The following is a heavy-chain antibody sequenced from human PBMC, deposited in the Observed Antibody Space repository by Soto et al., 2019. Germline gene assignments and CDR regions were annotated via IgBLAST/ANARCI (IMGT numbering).Heavy chain of an antibody. CDR2: IGTAGDT. V-gene: IGHV3-13*01. CDR1: GFTFSSYD. J-gene: IGHJ6*03. CDR3: ARGGYCSSTSCYDYYYYYLDF. D-gene: IGHD2-2*01. Sequence: GGSLRLSCAASGFTFSSYDMHWVRQATGKGLEWVSAIGTAGDTYYPGSVKGRFTISRENAKNSLYLQMNSLRAGDTAVYYCARGGYCSSTSCYDYYYYYLDFWGKGTTVTVSS.